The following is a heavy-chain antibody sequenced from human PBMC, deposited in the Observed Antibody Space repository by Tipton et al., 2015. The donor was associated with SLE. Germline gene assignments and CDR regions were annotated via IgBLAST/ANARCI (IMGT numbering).Heavy chain of an antibody. Sequence: TLSLTCAVYSGSFSGYHWSWIRQSPGKGLERIGEVKYRGSTNYNPSLESRGTISIGTSENQLSRRLRSVTAADTAIYYCARGVAHFYDSGSFDIWGQGTLVTVSS. D-gene: IGHD3-16*01. J-gene: IGHJ3*02. CDR1: SGSFSGYH. V-gene: IGHV4-34*01. CDR3: ARGVAHFYDSGSFDI. CDR2: VKYRGST.